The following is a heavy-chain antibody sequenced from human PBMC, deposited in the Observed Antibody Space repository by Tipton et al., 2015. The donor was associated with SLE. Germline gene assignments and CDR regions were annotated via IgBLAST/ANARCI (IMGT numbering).Heavy chain of an antibody. D-gene: IGHD2-21*01. V-gene: IGHV3-30*02. CDR2: TLYDGTDK. CDR3: AKDGPGVVRPRYFDL. J-gene: IGHJ2*01. CDR1: GFNFGSYG. Sequence: SLRLSCAASGFNFGSYGMHWVRQAPGKGLEWVAYTLYDGTDKYYAASVKGRFTISRDNSKNMLTLQMNSLRAEDTAVYYCAKDGPGVVRPRYFDLWGRGTLVTVSS.